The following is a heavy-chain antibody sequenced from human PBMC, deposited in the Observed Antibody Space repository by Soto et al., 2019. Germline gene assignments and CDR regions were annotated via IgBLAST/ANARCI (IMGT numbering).Heavy chain of an antibody. CDR2: IIPIFGTA. J-gene: IGHJ4*02. V-gene: IGHV1-69*13. CDR3: ARGWATHYYDSSGYYSLAY. Sequence: SVKVSCKASGGTFSSYAISWVRQAPGQGLERMGGIIPIFGTANYAQKFQGRVTITADESTSTAYMELSSLRSEDTAVYYCARGWATHYYDSSGYYSLAYWGQGTLVTVSS. D-gene: IGHD3-22*01. CDR1: GGTFSSYA.